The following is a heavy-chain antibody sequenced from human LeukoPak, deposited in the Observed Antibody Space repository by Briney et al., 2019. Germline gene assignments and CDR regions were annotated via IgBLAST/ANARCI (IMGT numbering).Heavy chain of an antibody. CDR1: GFTFSSCW. V-gene: IGHV3-74*01. CDR3: AKYSGVTMVRGVIIAFDY. D-gene: IGHD3-10*01. CDR2: INSDGSST. J-gene: IGHJ4*02. Sequence: GGSLRLSCAASGFTFSSCWMHWVRQAPGKGLVWVSRINSDGSSTSYADSVKGRFTISRDNAKNTLYLQMNSLRAEDTAVYYCAKYSGVTMVRGVIIAFDYWGQGTLVTVSS.